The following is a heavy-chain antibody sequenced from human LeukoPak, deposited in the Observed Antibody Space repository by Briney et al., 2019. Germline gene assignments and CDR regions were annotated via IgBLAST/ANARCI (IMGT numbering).Heavy chain of an antibody. CDR1: GYSFTNYW. CDR3: ASGAYCGGDCYSGAFDI. J-gene: IGHJ3*02. CDR2: IYPGDSDT. D-gene: IGHD2-21*02. Sequence: GESLRISCKGSGYSFTNYWISWVRQMPGKGLEWMGIIYPGDSDTRYSPSFQGQVTISADKSISTAYLQWRSLKASDTAMYYCASGAYCGGDCYSGAFDIWGQGTMVTVSS. V-gene: IGHV5-51*01.